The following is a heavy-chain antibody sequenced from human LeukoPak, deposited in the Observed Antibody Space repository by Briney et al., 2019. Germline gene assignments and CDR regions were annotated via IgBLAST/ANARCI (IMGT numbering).Heavy chain of an antibody. CDR1: GFTFSSYS. Sequence: GGSLRLSCAASGFTFSSYSMNWVRQAPGKGLEWVSYISSSSSTIYYADSVKGRFTISRDNAKNSLYLQMNSPRAEDTAVYYCASTLDIVATIEGDYWGQGTLVTASS. J-gene: IGHJ4*02. CDR3: ASTLDIVATIEGDY. D-gene: IGHD5-12*01. CDR2: ISSSSSTI. V-gene: IGHV3-48*01.